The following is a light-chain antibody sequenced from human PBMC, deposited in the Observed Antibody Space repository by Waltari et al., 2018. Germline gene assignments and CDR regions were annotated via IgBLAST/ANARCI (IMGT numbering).Light chain of an antibody. Sequence: QSVLTQPPSVSAAPGQTVTISCSGSSSNVGKNFVSWYQQIPGPAPKLVIYENHKRPSGIPDGFSGSKSGTSATLAIAGLQTGDEADYYCGTWDSSLSAWVFGGGTKLTVL. V-gene: IGLV1-51*02. CDR1: SSNVGKNF. J-gene: IGLJ3*02. CDR3: GTWDSSLSAWV. CDR2: ENH.